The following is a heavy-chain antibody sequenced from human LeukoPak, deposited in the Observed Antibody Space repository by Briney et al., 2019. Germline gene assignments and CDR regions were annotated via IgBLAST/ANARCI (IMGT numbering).Heavy chain of an antibody. J-gene: IGHJ4*02. CDR1: GYTFTGYY. CDR2: INPNSGGT. CDR3: ARVRGVRGVAESDY. Sequence: ASVKVSCKASGYTFTGYYMHWVRQAPGQGLEWMGWINPNSGGTNYAQKFQGRVTMTRDTSISTAYMELSRLRSDDTAVYYCARVRGVRGVAESDYWGQGTLVTVSS. D-gene: IGHD3-10*01. V-gene: IGHV1-2*02.